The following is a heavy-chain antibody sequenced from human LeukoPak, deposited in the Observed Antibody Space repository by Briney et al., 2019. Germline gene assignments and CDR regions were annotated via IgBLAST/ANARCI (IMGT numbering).Heavy chain of an antibody. CDR3: AKETVAGTTY. CDR2: ISWNSGSI. V-gene: IGHV3-9*01. D-gene: IGHD6-19*01. Sequence: GGSLRLSCAASGFTFDDYAMHWVRQAPGKGLEWVSGISWNSGSIGYADSVKGRFTISRDNAKNSLYLQMNSLRAEDTALYYCAKETVAGTTYWGQGTLVTVS. CDR1: GFTFDDYA. J-gene: IGHJ4*02.